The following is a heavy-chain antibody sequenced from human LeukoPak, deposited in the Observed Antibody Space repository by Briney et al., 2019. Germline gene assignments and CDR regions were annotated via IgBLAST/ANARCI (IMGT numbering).Heavy chain of an antibody. Sequence: GESLKISCKGSGYSFTTYWIGWVRQMPGKGLEWMGIIYCGDSDTRYSPSSQGHVTISVDRSITTAYLQWSSLKASDTAIYYCARPQVGGSENDAFDIWGQGTMVTVSS. V-gene: IGHV5-51*01. CDR1: GYSFTTYW. CDR2: IYCGDSDT. CDR3: ARPQVGGSENDAFDI. D-gene: IGHD1-26*01. J-gene: IGHJ3*02.